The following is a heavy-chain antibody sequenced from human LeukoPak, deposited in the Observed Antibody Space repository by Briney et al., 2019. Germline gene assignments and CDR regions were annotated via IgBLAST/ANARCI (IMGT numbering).Heavy chain of an antibody. CDR2: IYYSGST. D-gene: IGHD3-22*01. CDR1: GGSISSYY. J-gene: IGHJ4*02. CDR3: ARSSSGYYLDF. Sequence: PSETLPLTCTVSGGSISSYYWSWIRQPPGEGLEWIGDIYYSGSTNYNPSLKSRVTMSVDSSKDQFSLNMSSVTAADTAVYYCARSSSGYYLDFWGQGTLVTVSS. V-gene: IGHV4-59*08.